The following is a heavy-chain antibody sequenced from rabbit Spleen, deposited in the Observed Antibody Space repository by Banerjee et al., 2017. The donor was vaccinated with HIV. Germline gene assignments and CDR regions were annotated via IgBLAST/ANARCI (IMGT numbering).Heavy chain of an antibody. Sequence: QEQLEESGGGLVTPGGTLTLTCTASGFTISSSYWICWVRQAPGKGLEWIACIYGASSGSTYYASWAKGRFTISKMSSTTVTLQMTSLTAADTATYFCARESLGTYVVFDLWGPGTLVTVS. J-gene: IGHJ4*01. CDR3: ARESLGTYVVFDL. V-gene: IGHV1S45*01. CDR2: IYGASSGST. CDR1: GFTISSSYW. D-gene: IGHD5-1*01.